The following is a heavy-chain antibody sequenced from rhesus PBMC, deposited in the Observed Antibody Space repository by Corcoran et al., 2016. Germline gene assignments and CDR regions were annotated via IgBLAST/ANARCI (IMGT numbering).Heavy chain of an antibody. D-gene: IGHD1-44*02. J-gene: IGHJ4*01. CDR2: ISNVGGIT. V-gene: IGHV3S5*01. CDR1: GFTFSSYG. Sequence: EVQLVESGGGLVQPGGSLRLSCAASGFTFSSYGMSWVRQAPGKGLEWVSYISNVGGITNYADSVKGRFTITRDNSQNTLSLQMNSLRAEDTAVYYCAKWRVGATPYFDYWGQGVLVTVSS. CDR3: AKWRVGATPYFDY.